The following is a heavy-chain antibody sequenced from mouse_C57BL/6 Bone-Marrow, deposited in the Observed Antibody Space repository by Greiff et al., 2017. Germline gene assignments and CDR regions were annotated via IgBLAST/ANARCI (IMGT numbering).Heavy chain of an antibody. Sequence: EVQGVESGGGLVQPGGSLSLSCAASGFTFTAYYMSWVRQPPGKALEWLGFIRNKANGYTTEYSASVKGRFTISRDNSQSILYLQINALRAEDSDTYYCARSYGSSFAYWGQGTLVTVSA. CDR2: IRNKANGYTT. D-gene: IGHD1-1*01. J-gene: IGHJ3*01. CDR1: GFTFTAYY. V-gene: IGHV7-3*01. CDR3: ARSYGSSFAY.